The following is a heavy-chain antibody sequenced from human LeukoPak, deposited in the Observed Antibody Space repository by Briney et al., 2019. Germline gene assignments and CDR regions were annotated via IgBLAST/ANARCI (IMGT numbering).Heavy chain of an antibody. V-gene: IGHV3-23*01. CDR3: VKHSGGVYGNSDS. CDR1: GFTFSSYA. J-gene: IGHJ4*02. CDR2: VGRSGVDT. Sequence: GGSLRLSCVASGFTFSSYAVSWFRQAPGKGLEWVSTVGRSGVDTYYADSVRGRFTISKDSSKNTLQMNMLSAEDTAIYYCVKHSGGVYGNSDSWGQGILVTVSS. D-gene: IGHD1-1*01.